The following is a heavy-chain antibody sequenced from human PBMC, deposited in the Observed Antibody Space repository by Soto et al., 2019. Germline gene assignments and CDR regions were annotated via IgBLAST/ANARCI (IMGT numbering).Heavy chain of an antibody. D-gene: IGHD1-26*01. CDR1: GFTFSSYA. CDR3: AKVTFGGELLLYYGMDV. Sequence: GGSLRLSCAASGFTFSSYAMSWVRQAPGKGLEWVSAISGSGGSTYYADSVKGRFTISRDNSKNTLYLQMNSLRAEDTAVYYCAKVTFGGELLLYYGMDVWGQGTTVTVSS. V-gene: IGHV3-23*01. CDR2: ISGSGGST. J-gene: IGHJ6*02.